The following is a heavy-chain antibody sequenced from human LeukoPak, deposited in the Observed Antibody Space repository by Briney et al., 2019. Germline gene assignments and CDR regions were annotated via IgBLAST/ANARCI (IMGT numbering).Heavy chain of an antibody. J-gene: IGHJ4*02. D-gene: IGHD6-13*01. CDR3: ARPFNIAAAGTGQLVDY. CDR2: ISYDGSNK. CDR1: GFTFSSYA. V-gene: IGHV3-30-3*01. Sequence: GGSLRLSCAASGFTFSSYAMHWVRQAPGKGLEWVAVISYDGSNKYYADSVKGRFTISRDNSKNTLYLQMNSLRAEDTAVYYCARPFNIAAAGTGQLVDYWGQGTLVTVSS.